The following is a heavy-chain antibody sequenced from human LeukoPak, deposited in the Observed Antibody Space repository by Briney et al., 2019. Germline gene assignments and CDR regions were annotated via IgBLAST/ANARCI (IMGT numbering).Heavy chain of an antibody. D-gene: IGHD5-24*01. J-gene: IGHJ4*02. CDR1: GYTFINYD. CDR3: ARGSRRDDYNTLFDF. CDR2: VNPDSTNT. V-gene: IGHV1-8*01. Sequence: GASVKVSCKASGYTFINYDINWMRQATGQRLEWMGWVNPDSTNTDYAQKFKGRVTMTTNTSINTAFMELSSLRFEDTAVYYCARGSRRDDYNTLFDFWGQGTLVTVSS.